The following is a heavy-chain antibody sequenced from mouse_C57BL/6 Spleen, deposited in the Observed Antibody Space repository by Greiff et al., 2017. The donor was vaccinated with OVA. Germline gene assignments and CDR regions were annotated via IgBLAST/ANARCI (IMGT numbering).Heavy chain of an antibody. CDR1: GFTFSDYG. CDR2: ISSGSSTI. J-gene: IGHJ2*01. CDR3: ARDYCGFAY. V-gene: IGHV5-17*01. Sequence: EVKLMESGGGLVKPGGSLKLSCAASGFTFSDYGMHWVRQAPEKGLEWVAYISSGSSTIYYADTVKGRFTISRDNDKNTLFLQMTSLRSEDAAMYYCARDYCGFAYWGQGTTLTVSS. D-gene: IGHD1-1*01.